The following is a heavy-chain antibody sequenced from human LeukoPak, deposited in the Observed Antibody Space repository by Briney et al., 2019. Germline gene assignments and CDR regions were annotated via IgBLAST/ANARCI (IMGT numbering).Heavy chain of an antibody. V-gene: IGHV1-69*13. CDR1: GGTFSSYA. CDR3: ARDNGGGYSSSWYVFDI. D-gene: IGHD6-13*01. Sequence: ASVKVSCKASGGTFSSYAISWVRQAPGQGLEWMGGIIPIFGTANYAQKFQGRVTITADESTSTAYMELSSLRSEDTAVYYCARDNGGGYSSSWYVFDIWGQGTMVTVSS. CDR2: IIPIFGTA. J-gene: IGHJ3*02.